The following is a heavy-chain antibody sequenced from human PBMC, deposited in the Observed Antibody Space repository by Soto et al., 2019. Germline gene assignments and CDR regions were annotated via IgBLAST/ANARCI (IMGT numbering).Heavy chain of an antibody. CDR3: ARRPITIFGVVSSFDY. CDR2: SYYSGST. V-gene: IGHV4-39*01. Sequence: LSLTCTVSGGSLSSSSYYWGWIRQPPGKGLEWIGSSYYSGSTYYNPSLKSRVTISVDTSKNQFSLKLSSVTAADTAVYYCARRPITIFGVVSSFDYWGQGTLVTVAS. CDR1: GGSLSSSSYY. D-gene: IGHD3-3*01. J-gene: IGHJ4*02.